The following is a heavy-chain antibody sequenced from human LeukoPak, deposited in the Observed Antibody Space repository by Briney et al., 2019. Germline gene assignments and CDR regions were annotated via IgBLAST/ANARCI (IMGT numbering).Heavy chain of an antibody. V-gene: IGHV3-66*02. Sequence: GGSLRLSCAASGFTLISNYMSWVRQAPGKGLEGVSVIYSGGSTYYADSVKGRFTISRDNSKNTLYLQMNSLGAEDTAVYYCARDAIGGGTEGYWGQGTLVTVSS. CDR1: GFTLISNY. J-gene: IGHJ4*02. CDR3: ARDAIGGGTEGY. CDR2: IYSGGST. D-gene: IGHD2-8*01.